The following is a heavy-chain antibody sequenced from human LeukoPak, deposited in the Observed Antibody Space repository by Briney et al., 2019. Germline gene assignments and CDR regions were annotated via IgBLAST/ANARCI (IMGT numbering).Heavy chain of an antibody. CDR3: TTEGGWSYYFDY. CDR2: FKSKTDGGTT. V-gene: IGHV3-15*01. Sequence: GGSLRLSCAASGFIFSNAWMTWVRQAPGKGLEWVGRFKSKTDGGTTDYAAPVKGRFTISRDDSKNTLYLQMNSLKTEDTAEYYCTTEGGWSYYFDYWGQGTLVTVSS. D-gene: IGHD2-15*01. CDR1: GFIFSNAW. J-gene: IGHJ4*02.